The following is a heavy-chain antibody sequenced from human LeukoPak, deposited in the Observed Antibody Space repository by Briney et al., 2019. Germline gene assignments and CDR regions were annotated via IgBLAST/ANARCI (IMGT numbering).Heavy chain of an antibody. CDR3: TRDRYDSSGICDY. Sequence: GGSLRLSCAASGFTFSSYEMNWVRQAPGKGLEWVSYISSSGSTIYYADSVKGRFTISRDNAKNSLYLQLNSLRAEDTAVYYCTRDRYDSSGICDYSGHGTLVTVSS. CDR1: GFTFSSYE. J-gene: IGHJ4*01. CDR2: ISSSGSTI. D-gene: IGHD3-22*01. V-gene: IGHV3-48*03.